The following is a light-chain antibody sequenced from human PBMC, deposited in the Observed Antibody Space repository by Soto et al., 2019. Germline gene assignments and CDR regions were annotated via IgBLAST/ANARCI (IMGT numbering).Light chain of an antibody. CDR2: DVS. CDR1: SSDVGAYSY. Sequence: QSALAQPASVSGSPGQSITISCTGTSSDVGAYSYVSWYQQHPGKAPKLIIYDVSDRPSGISNRFSGSKSDNTASLTISGLQAEDEAEYYCSSYTSSRAYVFGIGTKVTVL. J-gene: IGLJ1*01. V-gene: IGLV2-14*01. CDR3: SSYTSSRAYV.